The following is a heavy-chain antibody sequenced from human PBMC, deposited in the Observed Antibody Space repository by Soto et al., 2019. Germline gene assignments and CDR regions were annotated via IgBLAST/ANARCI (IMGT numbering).Heavy chain of an antibody. CDR2: IYHSGSI. Sequence: SETLSLTCVVSSGSISSTNWWSWVRQPPGRGLEWIGAIYHSGSINYNPSLRSRATISVDKSKNQFSLNLISVSAADTAVYFCVKEGSGWSYLDHWGQGILVTVSS. CDR3: VKEGSGWSYLDH. D-gene: IGHD6-19*01. V-gene: IGHV4-4*02. CDR1: SGSISSTNW. J-gene: IGHJ4*02.